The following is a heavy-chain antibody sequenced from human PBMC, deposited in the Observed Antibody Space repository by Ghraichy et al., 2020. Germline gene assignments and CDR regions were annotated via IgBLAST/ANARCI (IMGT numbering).Heavy chain of an antibody. V-gene: IGHV3-23*01. J-gene: IGHJ5*02. CDR1: GFTFSSYA. D-gene: IGHD4-11*01. Sequence: GESLNISCAASGFTFSSYAMSWVRQAPGKGLEWVSAISGSGGSTYYADSVKGRFTISRDNSKNTLYLQMNSLRAEDTAVYYCAKGPKMTTVTTVFDPWGQGTLVTVSS. CDR3: AKGPKMTTVTTVFDP. CDR2: ISGSGGST.